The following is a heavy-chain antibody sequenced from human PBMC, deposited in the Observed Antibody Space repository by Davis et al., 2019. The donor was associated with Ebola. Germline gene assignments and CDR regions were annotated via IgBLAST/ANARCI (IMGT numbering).Heavy chain of an antibody. CDR1: EFTFSSYA. Sequence: GESLKISCAASEFTFSSYAMSWVRQAPGKGLEWVSAISGSGGSTYYADSVKGRFTISRDNSKNTLYLQMNSLRAEDTAVYYCAKAAQLLFSHYYYGMDVWGQGTTVTVSS. V-gene: IGHV3-23*01. CDR2: ISGSGGST. J-gene: IGHJ6*02. CDR3: AKAAQLLFSHYYYGMDV. D-gene: IGHD2-2*01.